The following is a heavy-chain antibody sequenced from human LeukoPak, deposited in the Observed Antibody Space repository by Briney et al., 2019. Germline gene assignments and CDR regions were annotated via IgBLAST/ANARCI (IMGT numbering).Heavy chain of an antibody. CDR2: ISGSGGST. J-gene: IGHJ4*02. CDR3: AKDSGINSWYPWD. Sequence: GGSLRLSCAASGFTFSSYAMSWVRQAPGKGLEWVSAISGSGGSTYYADSAKGRFTISRDNSKNTLYLQMNSLRAEDTAVYYCAKDSGINSWYPWDWGQGTLVTVSS. D-gene: IGHD6-13*01. CDR1: GFTFSSYA. V-gene: IGHV3-23*01.